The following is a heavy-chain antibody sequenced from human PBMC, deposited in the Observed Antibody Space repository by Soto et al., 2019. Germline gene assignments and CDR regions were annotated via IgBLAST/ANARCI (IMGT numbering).Heavy chain of an antibody. D-gene: IGHD2-2*03. CDR3: TRLIRGYLVDKE. CDR1: GFRFSDSY. CDR2: ISRDNSDI. V-gene: IGHV3-11*03. Sequence: GGSLTLSCAASGFRFSDSYMSWIRQAPGKGLEWVSYISRDNSDIQYVDSVKGRFTISRDNGKNSLYLQMDSLQVEDTAVYYCTRLIRGYLVDKEWGPGALVTVSS. J-gene: IGHJ4*02.